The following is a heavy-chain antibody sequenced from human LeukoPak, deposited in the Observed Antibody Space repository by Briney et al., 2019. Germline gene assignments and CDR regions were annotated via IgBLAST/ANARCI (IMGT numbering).Heavy chain of an antibody. J-gene: IGHJ4*02. CDR2: IRSKAYGGTT. CDR1: GFTYGDYA. D-gene: IGHD5-24*01. CDR3: TRDSLFGDDYRYSFDY. V-gene: IGHV3-49*03. Sequence: GGSLRLSCTASGFTYGDYAMSWFRQAPGKGLEWVGFIRSKAYGGTTEYAASVKGRFTISRDDSKSIAYLQMNSLKTEDTAVYYCTRDSLFGDDYRYSFDYWGQGTLVTVSS.